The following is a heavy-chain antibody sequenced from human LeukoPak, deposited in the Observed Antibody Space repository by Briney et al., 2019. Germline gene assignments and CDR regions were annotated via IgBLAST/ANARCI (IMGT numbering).Heavy chain of an antibody. CDR2: IYYSGST. D-gene: IGHD3-10*01. CDR3: ARDLRDYYGSGSYYNDAFDI. J-gene: IGHJ3*02. Sequence: SETLSLTCTVSGGSISSSSYYWGWIRQPPGKGLEWIGSIYYSGSTYYNPSLKSRVTISVDTSKNQFSLKLSSVTAADTAVYYCARDLRDYYGSGSYYNDAFDIWGQGTMVTVSS. V-gene: IGHV4-39*02. CDR1: GGSISSSSYY.